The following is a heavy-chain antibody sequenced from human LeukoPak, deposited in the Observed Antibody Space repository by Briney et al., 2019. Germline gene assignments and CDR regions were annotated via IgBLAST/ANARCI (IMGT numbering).Heavy chain of an antibody. V-gene: IGHV3-7*01. CDR2: INRDGNDK. J-gene: IGHJ4*02. Sequence: PGGSLRLSCAASGFTFSSYAMSWVRQSPGKGLEWVANINRDGNDKYYADSVEGRFTISRGNAKNSVFLQMNSLRAEDTATYYCATDGASFDYWGQGILATVSS. CDR1: GFTFSSYA. D-gene: IGHD4/OR15-4a*01. CDR3: ATDGASFDY.